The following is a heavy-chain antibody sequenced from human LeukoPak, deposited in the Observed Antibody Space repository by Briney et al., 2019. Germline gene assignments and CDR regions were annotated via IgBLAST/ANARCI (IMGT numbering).Heavy chain of an antibody. CDR3: ARGGPSSSWFVDY. D-gene: IGHD6-13*01. Sequence: GGSLRLSCAASGFTFSDYSMNWVRQAPGKGLEWVSSISAGSNYIYYGDSVKGRFTISRDNAKNSLYLQMNSLRAEDTAVYYCARGGPSSSWFVDYWGQGTLVTVSS. V-gene: IGHV3-21*01. CDR2: ISAGSNYI. CDR1: GFTFSDYS. J-gene: IGHJ4*02.